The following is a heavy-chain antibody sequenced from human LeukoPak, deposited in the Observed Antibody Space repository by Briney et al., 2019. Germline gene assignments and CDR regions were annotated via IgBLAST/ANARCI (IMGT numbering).Heavy chain of an antibody. D-gene: IGHD6-19*01. CDR2: IYDSGST. V-gene: IGHV4-59*01. J-gene: IGHJ5*02. Sequence: PSETLSLTCSVSGGPMTNLYWTWIRQPPGKGLEWIGDIYDSGSTRYNTSLESRVTISVDTSKNQFSLKLTSVAAADTAVYSCARGSGWYSPWGQGTLVTVSS. CDR3: ARGSGWYSP. CDR1: GGPMTNLY.